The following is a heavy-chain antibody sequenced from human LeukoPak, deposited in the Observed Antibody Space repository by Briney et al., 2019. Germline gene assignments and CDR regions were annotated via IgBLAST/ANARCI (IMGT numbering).Heavy chain of an antibody. CDR2: INWNGGST. V-gene: IGHV3-20*04. J-gene: IGHJ6*03. D-gene: IGHD6-19*01. Sequence: GGSLRLSCAASGFTFDDYGMSWVRQAPGKGLERVSGINWNGGSTGYADSVKGRFTISRDNAKNSLYLQMNSLRAEDTALYYCARSGVAVANYYYYYMDVWGKGTTVTVSS. CDR1: GFTFDDYG. CDR3: ARSGVAVANYYYYYMDV.